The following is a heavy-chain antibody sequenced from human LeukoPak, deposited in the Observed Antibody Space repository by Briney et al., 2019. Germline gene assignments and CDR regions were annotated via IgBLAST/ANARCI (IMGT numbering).Heavy chain of an antibody. CDR3: AREGHCTSASCALDY. J-gene: IGHJ4*02. Sequence: SETLSLTCTVSGGSISSSNWWSWVRQPPGKGLEWIGEIYHSGSTNYNPSLKSRVTISVDKSKNQFSLKLSSVTAADTAVYYCAREGHCTSASCALDYWGQGTLVTVSS. CDR2: IYHSGST. CDR1: GGSISSSNW. V-gene: IGHV4-4*02. D-gene: IGHD2-2*01.